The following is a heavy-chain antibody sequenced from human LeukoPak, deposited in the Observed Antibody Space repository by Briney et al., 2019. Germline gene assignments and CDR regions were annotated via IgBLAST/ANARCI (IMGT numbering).Heavy chain of an antibody. CDR3: ARGRDTHFDY. Sequence: SQTLSLTCAISGDSVSSNSVTWNWIRQSPSRGLEWLGRTYYRSTWYNDYAVSVRGRITVNPDTSKNQFSLHLNSVTPEDTAVYYCARGRDTHFDYWGQGTLVTVSS. CDR1: GDSVSSNSVT. D-gene: IGHD5-18*01. J-gene: IGHJ4*02. CDR2: TYYRSTWYN. V-gene: IGHV6-1*01.